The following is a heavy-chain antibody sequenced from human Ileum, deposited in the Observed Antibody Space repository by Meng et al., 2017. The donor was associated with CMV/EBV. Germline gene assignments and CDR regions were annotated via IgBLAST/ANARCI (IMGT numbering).Heavy chain of an antibody. CDR3: ARDFYDFWSGYHPVYGY. J-gene: IGHJ4*02. CDR2: ISSSSSYI. CDR1: GFTFSSYS. V-gene: IGHV3-21*01. D-gene: IGHD3-3*01. Sequence: GESLKISCAASGFTFSSYSMNWVRQAPGKGLEWVSSISSSSSYIYYADSVKGRFTISRDNAKNSLYLQMNSLRAEDTAVYYCARDFYDFWSGYHPVYGYWGQGTLVTVS.